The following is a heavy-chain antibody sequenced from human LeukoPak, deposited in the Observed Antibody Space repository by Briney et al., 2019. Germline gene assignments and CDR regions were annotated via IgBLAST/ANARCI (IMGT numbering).Heavy chain of an antibody. CDR3: ARLTGYSSESWFDP. J-gene: IGHJ5*02. V-gene: IGHV4-38-2*02. Sequence: SETLSLTCTVSGYSINSGYYWGWIRQPPGKGLEWIGSIYYSGRTYYNPSLKSRVTISIDTSKNQFSLRLSSVTAADTAVYYCARLTGYSSESWFDPWGQGTLVTVSS. D-gene: IGHD3-9*01. CDR1: GYSINSGYY. CDR2: IYYSGRT.